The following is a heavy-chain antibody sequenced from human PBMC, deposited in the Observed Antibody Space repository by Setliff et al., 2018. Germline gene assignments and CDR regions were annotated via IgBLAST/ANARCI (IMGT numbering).Heavy chain of an antibody. D-gene: IGHD1-1*01. V-gene: IGHV4-39*01. J-gene: IGHJ4*02. CDR1: GGSINSGVYY. CDR2: IYHGGDT. CDR3: ARTGTYRYFDY. Sequence: SETLSPTCTVSGGSINSGVYYWGWIRQPPGKGLEWIGRIYHGGDTYYNASLKSRLTISVDTSKNQFSLKLRSVTAADTAVYYCARTGTYRYFDYWGQGALVTVSS.